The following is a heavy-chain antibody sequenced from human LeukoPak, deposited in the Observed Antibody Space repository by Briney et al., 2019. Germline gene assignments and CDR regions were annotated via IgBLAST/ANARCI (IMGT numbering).Heavy chain of an antibody. J-gene: IGHJ5*02. V-gene: IGHV1-18*04. CDR1: GFRFSSFG. CDR2: ISTYFGVT. CDR3: ARDSDYSGNGNGDWFDP. D-gene: IGHD4-11*01. Sequence: ASVNVSCKASGFRFSSFGVSWVRQAPGQGLEWMGWISTYFGVTHYAEKFEDRVTMTIDTSTTTAYMELRILRYDDTAVYYCARDSDYSGNGNGDWFDPWGQGTVVTVSS.